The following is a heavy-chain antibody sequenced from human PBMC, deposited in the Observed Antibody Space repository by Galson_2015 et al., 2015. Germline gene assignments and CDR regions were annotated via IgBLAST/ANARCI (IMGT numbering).Heavy chain of an antibody. Sequence: SLRLSCAASGFTFSSYGMHWVRQAPGKGLEWVAVISYDGSNKYYADSVKGRFTISRDNSKNTLYLQMNSLRAEDTAVYYCARGRFYHRRAGYSSGWYSTDYWGQGTLVTVSS. CDR3: ARGRFYHRRAGYSSGWYSTDY. CDR2: ISYDGSNK. CDR1: GFTFSSYG. D-gene: IGHD6-19*01. J-gene: IGHJ4*02. V-gene: IGHV3-30*03.